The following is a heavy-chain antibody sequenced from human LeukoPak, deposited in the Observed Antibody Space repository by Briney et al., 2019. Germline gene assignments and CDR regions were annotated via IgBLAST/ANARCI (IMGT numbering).Heavy chain of an antibody. D-gene: IGHD3-16*01. V-gene: IGHV4-4*07. CDR3: ATDSPRAYRSAYTVWYFDY. Sequence: SETLSLTCTVSGGSNSSYYWGWIRQPPREGLEWIGGIYTSGSTNYNPSLKSLVTISVDTSKNHVSLKMSSVTAAHPALYYCATDSPRAYRSAYTVWYFDYWGQGPLVTVSS. CDR1: GGSNSSYY. CDR2: IYTSGST. J-gene: IGHJ4*02.